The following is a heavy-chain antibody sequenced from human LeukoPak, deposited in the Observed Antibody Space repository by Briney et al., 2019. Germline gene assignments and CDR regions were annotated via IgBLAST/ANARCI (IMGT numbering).Heavy chain of an antibody. Sequence: ASETLSLTCTVSGASISSYYWSWIRQPPGKGLEWIGYIYYSGSTNYNPALKSRATISEDTSKNQISLKLSSVTAADTAVYYCARVRGYYDSSGYDYWGQGTLVTVSS. J-gene: IGHJ4*02. D-gene: IGHD3-22*01. CDR2: IYYSGST. CDR3: ARVRGYYDSSGYDY. CDR1: GASISSYY. V-gene: IGHV4-59*01.